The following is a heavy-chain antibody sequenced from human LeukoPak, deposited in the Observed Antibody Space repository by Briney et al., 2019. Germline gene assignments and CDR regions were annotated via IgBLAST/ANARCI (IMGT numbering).Heavy chain of an antibody. CDR3: AIFRYYYYGMDV. J-gene: IGHJ6*02. CDR2: INAGNGNT. D-gene: IGHD2-21*01. Sequence: ASVKVSCKASGYTFTSYAMHWVRQAPGQRLEWMGWINAGNGNTKYSQKFQGRVTITRDTSASTAYIELSSLRSEDTAVYYCAIFRYYYYGMDVWGQGTTVTVSS. V-gene: IGHV1-3*01. CDR1: GYTFTSYA.